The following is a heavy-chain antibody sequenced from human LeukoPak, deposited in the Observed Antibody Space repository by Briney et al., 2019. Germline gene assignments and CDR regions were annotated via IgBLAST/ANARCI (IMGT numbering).Heavy chain of an antibody. CDR3: ARVKYCSSGSCYSYFDY. CDR2: ISSDGSTT. D-gene: IGHD2-15*01. Sequence: GGSLRLSCAASGFTFSTYWMHWVRQAPGKGLVWVSRISSDGSTTTYADSVKGRFTISRDNAKNTLYLQMNSLRAEDTAVYYCARVKYCSSGSCYSYFDYWGQGTLVTVSS. V-gene: IGHV3-74*01. CDR1: GFTFSTYW. J-gene: IGHJ4*02.